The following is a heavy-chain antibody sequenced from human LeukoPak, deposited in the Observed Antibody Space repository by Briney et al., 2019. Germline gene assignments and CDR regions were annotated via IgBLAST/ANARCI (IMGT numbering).Heavy chain of an antibody. CDR2: MNPNSGNT. D-gene: IGHD3-22*01. CDR1: GYTFTNYD. V-gene: IGHV1-8*01. Sequence: GASVKVSCKASGYTFTNYDINWVRQATGQGLEWMGWMNPNSGNTGYAQKFQGRVTMTRNTSISTAYMELSSLRYEDTAVYYCASVYYYDSSGTGDYWGQGTLVTVSS. CDR3: ASVYYYDSSGTGDY. J-gene: IGHJ4*02.